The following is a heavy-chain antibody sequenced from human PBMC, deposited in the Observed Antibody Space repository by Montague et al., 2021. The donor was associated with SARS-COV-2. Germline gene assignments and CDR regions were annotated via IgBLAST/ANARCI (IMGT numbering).Heavy chain of an antibody. Sequence: SETLSLTCTVSGGSISSYYWSWIRQPAGKGLEWIVRIYTSGSTNYNPSLTSRVTMSVDTSKNQFSLKLSSVTAADTAVYYCARDLIVYDYVWGSYRHYGMDVWGQGTTVTVSS. CDR2: IYTSGST. V-gene: IGHV4-4*07. J-gene: IGHJ6*02. CDR1: GGSISSYY. D-gene: IGHD3-16*02. CDR3: ARDLIVYDYVWGSYRHYGMDV.